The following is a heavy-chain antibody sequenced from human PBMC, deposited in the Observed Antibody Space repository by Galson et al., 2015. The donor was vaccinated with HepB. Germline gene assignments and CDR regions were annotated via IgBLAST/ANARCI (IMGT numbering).Heavy chain of an antibody. V-gene: IGHV2-70*11. Sequence: PALVKPTQTLTLTCTFSGFSLSTSGMCVSWIRQPPGKALEWLARIDWDDDEYYSTSLKTRLTISKDTSKNQVVLTMTNMDPVDTATYYCARATQQLATLDAFDIWGQGTMVTVSS. CDR1: GFSLSTSGMC. CDR2: IDWDDDE. D-gene: IGHD6-13*01. J-gene: IGHJ3*02. CDR3: ARATQQLATLDAFDI.